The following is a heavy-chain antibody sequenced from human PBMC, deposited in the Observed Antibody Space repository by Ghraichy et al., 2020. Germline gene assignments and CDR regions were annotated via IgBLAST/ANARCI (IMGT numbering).Heavy chain of an antibody. CDR1: GFTFTNSA. V-gene: IGHV1-58*01. J-gene: IGHJ3*02. Sequence: VKVSCKASGFTFTNSAVQWVRQARGQPLEWIGWIVVGSGNTDYAQRFQERVTITRDMSTDTAYMELSSLRSEDTALYYCATGRRVVITGAFDIWGPGTMVTVSS. D-gene: IGHD3-22*01. CDR2: IVVGSGNT. CDR3: ATGRRVVITGAFDI.